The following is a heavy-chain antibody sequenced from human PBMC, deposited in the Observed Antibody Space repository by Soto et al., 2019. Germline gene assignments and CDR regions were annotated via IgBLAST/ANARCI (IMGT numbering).Heavy chain of an antibody. J-gene: IGHJ6*02. V-gene: IGHV5-10-1*01. CDR1: GYSFTSYW. D-gene: IGHD2-15*01. CDR3: AGRYCSGGSCYYYYGMDV. CDR2: IDPSDSYT. Sequence: LGESLKISCKGSGYSFTSYWISWVRQMPGKGLEWMGRIDPSDSYTNYSPSFQGHVTISADKSISTAYLQWSSLKASDTAMYYCAGRYCSGGSCYYYYGMDVWGQGTTVTVSS.